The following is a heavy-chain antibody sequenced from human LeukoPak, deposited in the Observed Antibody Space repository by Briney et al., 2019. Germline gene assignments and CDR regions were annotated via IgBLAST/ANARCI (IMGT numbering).Heavy chain of an antibody. CDR1: GFTLSSYA. V-gene: IGHV3-23*01. J-gene: IGHJ4*02. CDR2: ISGSGSST. Sequence: GGSLRLSCAASGFTLSSYAMSWVRQAPGKGLEWVSAISGSGSSTFYADSVKGRFTISRDNAKNSLYLQMNSLRAEDTAVYYCARGPTRANSTDYWGQGALVTVSS. CDR3: ARGPTRANSTDY. D-gene: IGHD2/OR15-2a*01.